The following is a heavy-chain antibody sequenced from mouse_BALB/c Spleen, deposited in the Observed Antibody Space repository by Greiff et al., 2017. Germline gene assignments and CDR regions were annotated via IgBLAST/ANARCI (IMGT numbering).Heavy chain of an antibody. CDR1: GFNIKDYY. Sequence: EVKLVESGAELVRPGALVKLSCKASGFNIKDYYMHWVKQRPEQGLEWIGWIDPENGNTIYDPKFQGKASITADTSSNTAYLQLSSLTSEDTAVYYCARGDGNYVGFAYWGQGTLVTVSA. J-gene: IGHJ3*01. D-gene: IGHD2-1*01. V-gene: IGHV14-1*02. CDR3: ARGDGNYVGFAY. CDR2: IDPENGNT.